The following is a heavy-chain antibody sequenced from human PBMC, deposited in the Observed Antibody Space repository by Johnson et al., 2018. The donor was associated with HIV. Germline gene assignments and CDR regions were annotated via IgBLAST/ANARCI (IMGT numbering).Heavy chain of an antibody. Sequence: QVQLVESGGGLVQPGGSVRLSCAVSGFTFTDAWMSWVRQAPGKGLEWVAFIRYDGSNKYYADSVKGRFTISRDNSKNTLYLQMNSLRAEDTAVYYCARIGAWQLHRAFDSWGQGTMVTVSS. CDR2: IRYDGSNK. CDR3: ARIGAWQLHRAFDS. D-gene: IGHD2-15*01. CDR1: GFTFTDAW. V-gene: IGHV3-30*02. J-gene: IGHJ3*02.